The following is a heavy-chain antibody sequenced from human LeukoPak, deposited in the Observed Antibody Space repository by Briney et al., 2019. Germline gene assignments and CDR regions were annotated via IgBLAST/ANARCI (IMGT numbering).Heavy chain of an antibody. Sequence: ASVKVSCKASGYTFTGYYMHWVRQATGQGLEWMGWMNPNSGNTGYAQKFQGRVTMTRDTSISTAYMELSRLRSDDTAVYYCARDFLSITMVRGVIEAPGYWGQGTLVTVSS. CDR1: GYTFTGYY. CDR3: ARDFLSITMVRGVIEAPGY. V-gene: IGHV1-2*02. CDR2: MNPNSGNT. J-gene: IGHJ4*02. D-gene: IGHD3-10*01.